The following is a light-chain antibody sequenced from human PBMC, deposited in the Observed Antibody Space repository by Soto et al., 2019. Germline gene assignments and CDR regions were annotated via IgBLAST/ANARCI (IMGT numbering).Light chain of an antibody. CDR3: FSFRIXSYV. J-gene: IGLJ1*01. CDR2: EVS. Sequence: QSSLTQPASVSGSPVQSITISCTGTSGDVCGYKYFSWYQHHPGKYPKLMIYEVSNRPSGVSDRFSGSKSGNTASLTISGLQAEDEADYYCFSFRIXSYVVGTGTKVXV. CDR1: SGDVCGYKY. V-gene: IGLV2-14*01.